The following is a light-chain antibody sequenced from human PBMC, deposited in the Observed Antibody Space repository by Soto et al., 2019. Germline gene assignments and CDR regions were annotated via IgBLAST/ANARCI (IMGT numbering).Light chain of an antibody. Sequence: DIVMTQSPDSLAVSLGERATINCKSSQSVLYSSNNKNYLAWYQQKPGQPPKLLIYWASTRESGVPDRFSGSGSGTDFTLTISSLQADDVAVYYCQQYYSTALTVGGGTKVEIK. CDR3: QQYYSTALT. J-gene: IGKJ4*01. CDR1: QSVLYSSNNKNY. CDR2: WAS. V-gene: IGKV4-1*01.